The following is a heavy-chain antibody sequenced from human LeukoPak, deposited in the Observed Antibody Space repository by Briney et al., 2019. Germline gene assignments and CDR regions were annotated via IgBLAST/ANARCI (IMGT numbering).Heavy chain of an antibody. CDR1: GFTFYDYA. Sequence: GRSLRLSCAASGFTFYDYAMHRVRQAPGKGVEWVSGISWNSGSKDYADTVKGRVTISRDKVKKSLYLQMNSLRAEDTALYYCAKDLYSSSLAPGGYWGQGTLVTVSS. CDR3: AKDLYSSSLAPGGY. V-gene: IGHV3-9*01. D-gene: IGHD6-13*01. CDR2: ISWNSGSK. J-gene: IGHJ4*02.